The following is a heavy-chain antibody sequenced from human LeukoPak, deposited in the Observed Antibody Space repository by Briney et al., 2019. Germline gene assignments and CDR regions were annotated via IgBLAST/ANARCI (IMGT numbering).Heavy chain of an antibody. CDR2: ISYDGSNK. D-gene: IGHD3-22*01. CDR1: GFTFSSYA. Sequence: GGSLRLTCAASGFTFSSYAMHWVRQAPGKGLEWVAVISYDGSNKYYADSVKGRFTISRDNSKNTLYLQMGSLRAEDMAVYYCARVSLVGDYYDSSGYWYYFDYWGQGTLVTVSS. J-gene: IGHJ4*02. CDR3: ARVSLVGDYYDSSGYWYYFDY. V-gene: IGHV3-30*14.